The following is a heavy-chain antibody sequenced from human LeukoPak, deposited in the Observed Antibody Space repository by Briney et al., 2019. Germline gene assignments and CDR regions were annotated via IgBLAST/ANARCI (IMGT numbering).Heavy chain of an antibody. CDR3: AASGWSKPYYFDY. V-gene: IGHV1-18*01. Sequence: ASVKVSCKASGYTFTSYGFNWVRQAPGQGLEWMGWISAYNGNTYYIQRLQGRVTMTTDPSTSTAYMELRSLRSDDTAVYFCAASGWSKPYYFDYWGQGSPVTVSS. J-gene: IGHJ4*02. CDR2: ISAYNGNT. CDR1: GYTFTSYG. D-gene: IGHD6-19*01.